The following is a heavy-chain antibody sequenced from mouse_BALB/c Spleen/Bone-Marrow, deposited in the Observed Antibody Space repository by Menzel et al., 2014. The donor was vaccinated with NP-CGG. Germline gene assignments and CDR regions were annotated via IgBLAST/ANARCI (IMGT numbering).Heavy chain of an antibody. V-gene: IGHV1S56*01. J-gene: IGHJ1*01. D-gene: IGHD3-3*01. Sequence: QVQLQQSGVELVKPGASVKLSCKASGNTFTSYDINWVRQRPEQGLEWIGWIFPGDSTTKYNEKFKGKATLSTDKSSSTVHMQLRRLTSESTAVYICVRSRGRDWCFNVWGAGTTVTTSS. CDR1: GNTFTSYD. CDR2: IFPGDSTT. CDR3: VRSRGRDWCFNV.